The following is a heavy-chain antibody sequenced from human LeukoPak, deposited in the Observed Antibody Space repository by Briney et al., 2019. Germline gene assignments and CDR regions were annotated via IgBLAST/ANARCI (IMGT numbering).Heavy chain of an antibody. CDR1: GFTFSNYW. V-gene: IGHV3-74*01. CDR3: ARGYYDSSGYYLIDY. D-gene: IGHD3-22*01. CDR2: INSDGRST. Sequence: GGSLRLSCVASGFTFSNYWMHWVRQAPGKGLVWVSRINSDGRSTSYADSVKGRFTISRDNAKNTLYLQMNSLRAEDTAVYYCARGYYDSSGYYLIDYWGQGTLVTVSS. J-gene: IGHJ4*02.